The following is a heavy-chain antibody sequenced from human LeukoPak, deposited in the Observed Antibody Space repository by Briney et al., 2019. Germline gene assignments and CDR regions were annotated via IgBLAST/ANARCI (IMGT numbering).Heavy chain of an antibody. J-gene: IGHJ4*02. CDR2: ISSSNYR. CDR3: ARTSVAAAISPYYFDY. CDR1: GFTFSSYS. D-gene: IGHD2-2*02. Sequence: PGGSLRLSCAASGFTFSSYSMNWVRQAPGKGLEWVSFISSSNYRYYADSVKGRFTISRDNAKNSLYLQMASLRAEDTAVYYCARTSVAAAISPYYFDYWGQGTLVTVSS. V-gene: IGHV3-21*01.